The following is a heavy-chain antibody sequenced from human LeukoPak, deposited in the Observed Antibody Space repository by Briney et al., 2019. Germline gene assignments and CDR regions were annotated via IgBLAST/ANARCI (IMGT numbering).Heavy chain of an antibody. J-gene: IGHJ3*02. D-gene: IGHD2-2*01. CDR3: ARPQLLSPFDI. CDR1: GGTFSSYA. V-gene: IGHV1-69*04. CDR2: IIPILGIA. Sequence: SVKVSCKASGGTFSSYAISWVRQAPGQGLEWMGRIIPILGIANYAQKFQGRVTITADKSTSTAYMELSSLRSEDTAVYYCARPQLLSPFDIWGQGTMVTVSS.